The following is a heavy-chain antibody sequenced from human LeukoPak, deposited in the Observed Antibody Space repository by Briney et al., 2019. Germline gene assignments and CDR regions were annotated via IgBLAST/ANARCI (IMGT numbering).Heavy chain of an antibody. Sequence: GGSLRLSCAASGFTFSSYGMHWVRQAPGRGLEWVAFIHYDGSNKYYEASVKGRFTISRDNSKHTLYLQMNSLRAEDTAVYYCAKDAVQVTQYPIYFDYWGQGTLVTVSS. CDR3: AKDAVQVTQYPIYFDY. D-gene: IGHD2-21*02. V-gene: IGHV3-30*02. J-gene: IGHJ4*02. CDR1: GFTFSSYG. CDR2: IHYDGSNK.